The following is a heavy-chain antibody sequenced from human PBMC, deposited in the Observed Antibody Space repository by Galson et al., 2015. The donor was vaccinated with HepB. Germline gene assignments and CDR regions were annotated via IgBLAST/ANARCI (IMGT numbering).Heavy chain of an antibody. CDR3: ASAGPRSPVVGMDV. J-gene: IGHJ6*02. V-gene: IGHV4-30-2*06. CDR2: ISHSGSP. CDR1: GRSIGSSGYS. D-gene: IGHD2-21*01. Sequence: TLSLTCAVSGRSIGSSGYSWSWIRQSPGKGLEWIDYISHSGSPYYNPSLKSRVTISIDRSKNQFSLRLNSVTAADTAVYYCASAGPRSPVVGMDVWGQGTTVTVSS.